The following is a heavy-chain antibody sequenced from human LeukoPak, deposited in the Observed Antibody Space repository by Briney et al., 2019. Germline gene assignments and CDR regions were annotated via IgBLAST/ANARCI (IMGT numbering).Heavy chain of an antibody. CDR1: GFTFSGYG. Sequence: GGSLRLSCAASGFTFSGYGMHWVRQAPGKGLEWVTFIRYDERNKYYADSVKGRFTISRDNSKNSLFLQMNRLRVEDTAMYYCTRLSAMLRGPEPIYYFDSWGQGTLVTVSS. V-gene: IGHV3-30*02. CDR2: IRYDERNK. CDR3: TRLSAMLRGPEPIYYFDS. J-gene: IGHJ4*02. D-gene: IGHD3-10*01.